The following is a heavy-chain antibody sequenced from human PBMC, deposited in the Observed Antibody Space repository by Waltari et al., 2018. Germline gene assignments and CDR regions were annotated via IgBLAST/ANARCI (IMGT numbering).Heavy chain of an antibody. J-gene: IGHJ5*02. Sequence: QLQLQESGPGLVKPSETLSLTCTVSGGSISNGGYYWGWIRQSPGKGLEWIGSIYYSGSTNYNPNLKSRVTISGDTSKNQFSLKLSSVTAADTAVYYCARHWKRSGYRFDPWGQGTLVTVSS. CDR1: GGSISNGGYY. CDR3: ARHWKRSGYRFDP. CDR2: IYYSGST. D-gene: IGHD5-12*01. V-gene: IGHV4-39*01.